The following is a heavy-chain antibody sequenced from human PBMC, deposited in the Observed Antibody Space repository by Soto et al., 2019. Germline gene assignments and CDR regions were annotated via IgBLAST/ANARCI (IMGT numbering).Heavy chain of an antibody. J-gene: IGHJ3*02. CDR1: GFTFSDYD. V-gene: IGHV3-11*03. CDR2: ISSSSIYT. CDR3: ARRFPYSRGLYGFES. Sequence: PGGSLRLSGAASGFTFSDYDISWIRQAPWKGLEWVSYISSSSIYTNYADSVKGRFTISRDNSKNTLYLQMNSLRAEDSAVYYCARRFPYSRGLYGFESLGQGTMVTVSS. D-gene: IGHD6-19*01.